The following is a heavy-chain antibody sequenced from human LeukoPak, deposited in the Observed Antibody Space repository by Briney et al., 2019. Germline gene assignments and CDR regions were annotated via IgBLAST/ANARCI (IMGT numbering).Heavy chain of an antibody. CDR2: SDHSGST. CDR3: ARLSGYSSGHYYSDY. J-gene: IGHJ4*02. V-gene: IGHV4-34*01. CDR1: GGSFSGYY. Sequence: SETLSLTCAVYGGSFSGYYWSWIRQPPGKGLEWIGESDHSGSTNYNPSLKSRVTISVDTSKNQFSLKLSSVTAADTAVYYCARLSGYSSGHYYSDYWGQGTLVTVSS. D-gene: IGHD3-22*01.